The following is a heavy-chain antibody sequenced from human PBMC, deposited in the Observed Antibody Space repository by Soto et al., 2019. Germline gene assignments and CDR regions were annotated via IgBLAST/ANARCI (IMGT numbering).Heavy chain of an antibody. CDR1: RLTFTTYD. J-gene: IGHJ6*02. CDR3: AGQPRGGAYDMDV. V-gene: IGHV3-33*08. D-gene: IGHD3-16*01. CDR2: IWSDGSRQ. Sequence: GGSLRLSCAASRLTFTTYDMHWARQAPGKGLEWVALIWSDGSRQFYGDSVKGRFTISRDNSKNTLSLQMNSLRVEDTAVYYCAGQPRGGAYDMDVWGQGTTVTVSS.